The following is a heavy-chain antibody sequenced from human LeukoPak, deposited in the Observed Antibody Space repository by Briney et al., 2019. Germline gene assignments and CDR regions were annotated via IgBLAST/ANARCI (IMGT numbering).Heavy chain of an antibody. V-gene: IGHV4-59*08. D-gene: IGHD3-22*01. CDR1: GGSISSYY. Sequence: SETLSLTCTVSGGSISSYYWSWIRQPPGEALQWIGYIFFTGNTNYNPSLRSRVTISIDTSKNQFSLQLSSVTAADTAVYYCASSGYYYVRWFDPWGQGTLVTVSS. CDR2: IFFTGNT. J-gene: IGHJ5*02. CDR3: ASSGYYYVRWFDP.